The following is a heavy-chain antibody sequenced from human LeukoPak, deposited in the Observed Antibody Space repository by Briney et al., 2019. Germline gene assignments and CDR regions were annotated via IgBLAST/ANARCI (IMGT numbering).Heavy chain of an antibody. CDR2: ITGDGGST. CDR1: GFAFANYA. Sequence: GGSLRLSCAASGFAFANYAMAWVRQAPGKGLNWVTGITGDGGSTYYADSVKGRFTISRDNPKNTLYLQMNSLRVEDTAVYYCAKDPQTYYDYVWGTLDYWGQGTLVTVSS. CDR3: AKDPQTYYDYVWGTLDY. D-gene: IGHD3-16*01. J-gene: IGHJ4*02. V-gene: IGHV3-23*01.